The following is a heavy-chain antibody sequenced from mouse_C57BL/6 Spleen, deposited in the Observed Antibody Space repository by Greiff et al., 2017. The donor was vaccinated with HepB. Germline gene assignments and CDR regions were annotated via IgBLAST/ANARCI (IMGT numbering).Heavy chain of an antibody. V-gene: IGHV1-53*01. J-gene: IGHJ2*01. CDR3: ARGYDGYPFDY. D-gene: IGHD2-3*01. Sequence: QVHVKQPGTELVKPGASVKLSCKASGYTFTSYWMHWVKQRPGQGLEWIGNINPSNGGTNYNEKFKSKATLTVDKSSSTAYMQLSSLTSEDSAVYCCARGYDGYPFDYWGQGTTLTVSS. CDR1: GYTFTSYW. CDR2: INPSNGGT.